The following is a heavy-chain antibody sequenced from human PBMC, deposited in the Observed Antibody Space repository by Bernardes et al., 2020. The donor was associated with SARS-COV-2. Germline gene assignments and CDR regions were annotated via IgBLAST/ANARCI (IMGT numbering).Heavy chain of an antibody. Sequence: ASVKVSCKASGYTFSSYGISWVRQAPGQRLEWMGWINPNTGGTNYVQKFQGRVTMTRDTSITTAYMELSWLGSDDTAIYYCARTRTTISTTGIPVDYWGQGTLVTVSS. J-gene: IGHJ4*02. CDR1: GYTFSSYG. D-gene: IGHD2-21*02. CDR3: ARTRTTISTTGIPVDY. V-gene: IGHV1-2*02. CDR2: INPNTGGT.